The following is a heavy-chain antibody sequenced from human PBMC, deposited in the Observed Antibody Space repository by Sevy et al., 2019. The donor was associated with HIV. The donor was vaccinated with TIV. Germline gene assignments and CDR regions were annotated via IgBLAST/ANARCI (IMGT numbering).Heavy chain of an antibody. V-gene: IGHV1-24*01. CDR1: GHTLNRLG. D-gene: IGHD3-22*01. CDR3: AATKDYYEISGSPFDY. J-gene: IGHJ4*02. Sequence: ASVNVSCKVYGHTLNRLGMHWVRQAPGKGLEWMGSFDPEDGETFQAKKFQDRVTMTNDTSTDTAYMELSSLRSEDTAVYYCAATKDYYEISGSPFDYWGQGTLVTVSS. CDR2: FDPEDGET.